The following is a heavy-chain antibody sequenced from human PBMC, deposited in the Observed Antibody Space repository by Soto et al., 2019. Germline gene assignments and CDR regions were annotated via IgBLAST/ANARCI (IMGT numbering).Heavy chain of an antibody. V-gene: IGHV3-48*02. CDR3: AREEIAVAGTVFDY. CDR2: ISSSSSTI. CDR1: GFTFSRYS. D-gene: IGHD6-19*01. Sequence: GGSLRLSCAASGFTFSRYSMNWVRQAPGKGLEWVSYISSSSSTIYYADSVKGRFTISRDNAKNSLYLQMNSLRDEDTAVYYCAREEIAVAGTVFDYWGQGTLVTVSS. J-gene: IGHJ4*02.